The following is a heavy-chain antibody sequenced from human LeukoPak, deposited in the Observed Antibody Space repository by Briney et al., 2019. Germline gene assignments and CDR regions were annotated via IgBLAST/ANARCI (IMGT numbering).Heavy chain of an antibody. D-gene: IGHD5-18*01. V-gene: IGHV3-30*18. Sequence: PGGSLRLSCAASGFTFSSYGMHWVRQAPGKGLEWVAVISYDGSNKYYADSVKGRFTISRDNSKNTLYLQMNSLRAEDTAVYYCAKVRIQLWEREAFDIWGQGTMVTVSS. CDR1: GFTFSSYG. J-gene: IGHJ3*02. CDR2: ISYDGSNK. CDR3: AKVRIQLWEREAFDI.